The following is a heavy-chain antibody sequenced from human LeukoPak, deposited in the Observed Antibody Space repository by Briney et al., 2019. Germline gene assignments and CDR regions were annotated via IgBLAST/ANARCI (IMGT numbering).Heavy chain of an antibody. CDR1: GFTFSSYW. CDR2: FNSDGSSA. D-gene: IGHD2-2*01. Sequence: GSLRLSCEASGFTFSSYWMHWVRQAPGKGLVWVSRFNSDGSSATYADSVKGRFSISRDNAKNTLYLQMNSLRAEDTAVYYCAAGGWRYCSSTSCFDMDVWGKGTTVTISS. V-gene: IGHV3-74*01. J-gene: IGHJ6*03. CDR3: AAGGWRYCSSTSCFDMDV.